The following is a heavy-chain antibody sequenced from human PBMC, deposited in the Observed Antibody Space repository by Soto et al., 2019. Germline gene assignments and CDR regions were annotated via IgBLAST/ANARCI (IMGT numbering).Heavy chain of an antibody. J-gene: IGHJ4*02. CDR2: VWFDGSIQ. CDR1: GFTFSDYG. V-gene: IGHV3-33*01. D-gene: IGHD1-7*01. CDR3: ARVDFGGNSYYFGY. Sequence: GESLKISCVASGFTFSDYGIHWVRQAPDKGLEWVAVVWFDGSIQYYGDSVKGRFTISRDNSNNTVDLQMNNLRAEDTAVYYCARVDFGGNSYYFGYWGQGTPVTVS.